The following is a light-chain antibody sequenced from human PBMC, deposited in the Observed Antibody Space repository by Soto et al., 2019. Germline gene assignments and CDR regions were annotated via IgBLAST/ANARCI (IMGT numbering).Light chain of an antibody. CDR2: EVS. CDR1: SSDVGGYKY. J-gene: IGLJ1*01. Sequence: QSVLTQPASVSGSPGQPITISCTGTSSDVGGYKYVSWYQQYPGKAPKLMIYEVSYRPSGVSNRFSGSKSGNTASLTISGLQAEDEADYYCSSYTISSRYVFGTGTKVTVL. CDR3: SSYTISSRYV. V-gene: IGLV2-14*01.